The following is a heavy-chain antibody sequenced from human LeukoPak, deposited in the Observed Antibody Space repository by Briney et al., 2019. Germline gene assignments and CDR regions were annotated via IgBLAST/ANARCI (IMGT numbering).Heavy chain of an antibody. Sequence: SETLSLTCTVSGGSISSGGYYWSWIRQHPGQGLEWIGYIYYSGSTYYNPSLKSRVTISVDTSKNQFSLKLSSVTAADTAVYYRASVLRGDYGGNRALDYWGQGTLVTVSS. V-gene: IGHV4-31*03. CDR2: IYYSGST. D-gene: IGHD4-23*01. CDR1: GGSISSGGYY. J-gene: IGHJ4*02. CDR3: ASVLRGDYGGNRALDY.